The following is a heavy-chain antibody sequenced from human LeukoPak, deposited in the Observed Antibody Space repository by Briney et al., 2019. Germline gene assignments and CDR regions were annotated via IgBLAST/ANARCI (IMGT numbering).Heavy chain of an antibody. CDR2: IYSGGST. CDR3: ARDRGVSAAVVVPAAIIY. CDR1: GFTFSSYA. J-gene: IGHJ4*02. V-gene: IGHV3-66*01. Sequence: GGSLRLSCAASGFTFSSYAMRWVRQAPGKGLEWVSVIYSGGSTYYADSVKGRFTISRDNSKNTLYLQMNSLRAEDTAVYYCARDRGVSAAVVVPAAIIYWGQGTLVTVSS. D-gene: IGHD2-2*01.